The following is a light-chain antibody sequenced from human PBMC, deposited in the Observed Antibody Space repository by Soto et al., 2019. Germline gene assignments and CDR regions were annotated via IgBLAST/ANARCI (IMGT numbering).Light chain of an antibody. CDR2: DVS. V-gene: IGLV2-11*01. Sequence: QSALTQPRSVSGSPGQSVTISCTGTSSDVGGYNYVSWYQQHPGKAPKLMIYDVSKRPSGVPDRFSGSKSGNTASLTISGLEAEDEADYYSCSYAGSYTWVFGTGTKLTVL. CDR1: SSDVGGYNY. J-gene: IGLJ1*01. CDR3: CSYAGSYTWV.